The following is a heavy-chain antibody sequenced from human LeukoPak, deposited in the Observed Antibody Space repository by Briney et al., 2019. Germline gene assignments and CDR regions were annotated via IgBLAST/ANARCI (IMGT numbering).Heavy chain of an antibody. D-gene: IGHD3-9*01. V-gene: IGHV3-30*03. J-gene: IGHJ5*02. CDR3: ARDLSGRFDP. CDR2: IPSNQNDI. CDR1: GFTFSNYG. Sequence: GGSLRLSCAASGFTFSNYGSLWARDAPGKGLEWVAIIPSNQNDILYADSVKGRFTISRDNSKNTLYLQMNSLSTEDTAVYYCARDLSGRFDPWGQGTLVTVSS.